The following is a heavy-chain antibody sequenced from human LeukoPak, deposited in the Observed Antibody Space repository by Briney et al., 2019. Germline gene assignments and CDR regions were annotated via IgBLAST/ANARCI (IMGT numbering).Heavy chain of an antibody. CDR2: IDPSDSYT. J-gene: IGHJ2*01. CDR1: GYSFTSYW. CDR3: ARYASTAAPFDL. V-gene: IGHV5-10-1*01. Sequence: GESLKISCKGSGYSFTSYWISWVRQMPGKGLEWMGRIDPSDSYTNYSPSFQGHVTISADKSISTAYLQWSSLKASDTDMYYCARYASTAAPFDLWGRGTLVTVSS. D-gene: IGHD2-15*01.